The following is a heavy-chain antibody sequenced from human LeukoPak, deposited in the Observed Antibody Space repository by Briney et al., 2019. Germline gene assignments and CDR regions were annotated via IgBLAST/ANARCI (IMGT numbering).Heavy chain of an antibody. D-gene: IGHD6-19*01. J-gene: IGHJ4*02. V-gene: IGHV3-33*06. CDR3: AKGRVSSGWNTDY. CDR2: IWYDGSDK. CDR1: GFTFSSYG. Sequence: GGSLRLSCAASGFTFSSYGMYWVRQAPGKGLEWVAVIWYDGSDKYYADSVKGRFTISRDNSKNTLYLQMNSLRVEDTAVYYCAKGRVSSGWNTDYWGQGTLVSVSS.